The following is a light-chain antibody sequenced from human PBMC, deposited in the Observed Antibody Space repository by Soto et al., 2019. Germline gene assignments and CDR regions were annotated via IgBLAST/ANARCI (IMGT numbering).Light chain of an antibody. CDR1: QSVSSY. Sequence: EIVLTQSPATLSLSPGERATLSCRASQSVSSYLAWYQQKPGQAPRLLIYDASNRATGIPARFSGSGSGTDFTLTISSLEPEDFAVYYSQQRSNWLFGGGTKVEIK. CDR3: QQRSNWL. V-gene: IGKV3-11*01. J-gene: IGKJ4*01. CDR2: DAS.